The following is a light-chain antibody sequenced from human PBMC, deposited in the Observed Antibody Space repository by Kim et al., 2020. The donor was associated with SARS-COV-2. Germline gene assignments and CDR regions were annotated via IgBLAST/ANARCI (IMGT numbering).Light chain of an antibody. CDR2: GAS. CDR3: QQYGTSPCT. Sequence: EIVLTQSPGTLSLSPGERATLSCRASQSVSSNYLAWYQQKPGQAPRLLIYGASSRAAGIPDRFSGSGSGTDFILTISRLEPEDFAVYYCQQYGTSPCTFGQGTKVDIK. J-gene: IGKJ1*01. CDR1: QSVSSNY. V-gene: IGKV3-20*01.